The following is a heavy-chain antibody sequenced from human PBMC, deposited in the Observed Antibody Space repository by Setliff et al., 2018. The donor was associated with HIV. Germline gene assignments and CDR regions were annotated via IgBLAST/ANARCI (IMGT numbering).Heavy chain of an antibody. J-gene: IGHJ4*02. CDR1: GGSVGSGSYY. CDR2: IYYSGST. V-gene: IGHV4-61*01. CDR3: ARDPPGYGDSKDY. Sequence: LSLTCSVSGGSVGSGSYYWSWIRQSPGKGLEWLGYIYYSGSTTYNPSLRSRVTISIDTSKNQFSLNLRSVTAADTAVYYCARDPPGYGDSKDYWGQGKLVTSPQ. D-gene: IGHD4-17*01.